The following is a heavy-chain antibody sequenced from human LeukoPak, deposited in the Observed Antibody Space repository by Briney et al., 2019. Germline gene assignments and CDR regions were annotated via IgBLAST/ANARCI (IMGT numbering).Heavy chain of an antibody. CDR1: GGTFSSYA. CDR3: AKDDVVPAAYYDY. V-gene: IGHV1-69*05. J-gene: IGHJ4*02. D-gene: IGHD2-2*01. Sequence: GSSVKVSCKASGGTFSSYAISWVRQAPGQGLEWMGGIIPIFGTANYAQKFQGRVTITTDESTSTAYMELSSLRSEDTAVYYCAKDDVVPAAYYDYWGRGTLVTVSS. CDR2: IIPIFGTA.